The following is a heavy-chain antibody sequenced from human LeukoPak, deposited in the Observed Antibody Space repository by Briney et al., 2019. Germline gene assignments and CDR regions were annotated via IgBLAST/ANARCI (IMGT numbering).Heavy chain of an antibody. CDR2: MNAGNGNT. V-gene: IGHV1-3*01. D-gene: IGHD5-18*01. CDR3: ARDAGDTAMVNYFDY. J-gene: IGHJ4*02. Sequence: ASVKVSCKASGYTFTSYAMHWVRQAPGQRLEWMGWMNAGNGNTKYSQKFQGRVTITRDTSASTAYMELSSLRSEDTAVYYCARDAGDTAMVNYFDYWGQGTLVTVSS. CDR1: GYTFTSYA.